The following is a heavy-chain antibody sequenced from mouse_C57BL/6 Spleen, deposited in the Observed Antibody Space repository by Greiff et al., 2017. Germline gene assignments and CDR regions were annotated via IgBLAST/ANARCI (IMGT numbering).Heavy chain of an antibody. CDR1: GYTFTSYW. CDR3: ARILRGPMDY. J-gene: IGHJ4*01. Sequence: QVQLQQPGAELVRPGSSVKLSCKASGYTFTSYWMHWVKQRPIQGLEWIGNIDPSDSETHYNQKFKDKATLSVDKSSSTAYMQLSSLTSEDSAVYYCARILRGPMDYWGQGTSVTVSS. V-gene: IGHV1-52*01. D-gene: IGHD1-1*01. CDR2: IDPSDSET.